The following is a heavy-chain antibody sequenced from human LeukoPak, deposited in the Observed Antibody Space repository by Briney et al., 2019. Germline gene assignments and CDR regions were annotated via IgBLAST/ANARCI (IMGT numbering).Heavy chain of an antibody. CDR1: GYTFTSYD. D-gene: IGHD6-19*01. V-gene: IGHV1-8*01. CDR2: MSPNSGNT. CDR3: ARAHSSGWFHTHYYYGMDV. Sequence: ASVKVSCKASGYTFTSYDFNWVRQATGQRPEWMGWMSPNSGNTGYAQKFQGRVTMTRNTSISTAYMELSSLRSEDTAVYYCARAHSSGWFHTHYYYGMDVWGQGTTVTVSS. J-gene: IGHJ6*02.